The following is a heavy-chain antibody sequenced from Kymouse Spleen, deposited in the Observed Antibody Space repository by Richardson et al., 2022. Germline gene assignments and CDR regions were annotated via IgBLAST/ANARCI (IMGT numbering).Heavy chain of an antibody. J-gene: IGHJ4*02. CDR2: ISWNSGSI. Sequence: EVQLVESGGGLVQPGRSLRLSCAASGFTFDDYAMHWVRQAPGKGLEWVSGISWNSGSIGYADSVKGRFTISRDNAKNSLYLQMNSLRAEDTALYYCAKDIRAARTSFDYWGQGTLVTVSS. CDR3: AKDIRAARTSFDY. D-gene: IGHD6-6*01. V-gene: IGHV3-9*01. CDR1: GFTFDDYA.